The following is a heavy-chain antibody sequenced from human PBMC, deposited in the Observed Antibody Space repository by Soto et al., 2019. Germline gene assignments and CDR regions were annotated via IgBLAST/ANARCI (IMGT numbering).Heavy chain of an antibody. D-gene: IGHD7-27*01. CDR1: GFSFPRFG. CDR3: AKGRGEMNWANYYGLDV. V-gene: IGHV3-30*18. J-gene: IGHJ6*02. Sequence: QVQLVESGGGVVQPGRSLRLSCAASGFSFPRFGMHWVRQAPGKGLEWVARITYEGSQIYYADAVKGRFTISRDNGDNTLSLQMDNLRTEDTATYFCAKGRGEMNWANYYGLDVWGQGTTVTVSS. CDR2: ITYEGSQI.